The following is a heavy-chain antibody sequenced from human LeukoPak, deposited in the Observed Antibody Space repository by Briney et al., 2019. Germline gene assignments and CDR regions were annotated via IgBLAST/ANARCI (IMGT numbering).Heavy chain of an antibody. D-gene: IGHD2-8*01. Sequence: GGSLRLSCAASGFTFSNFGMSWVRQAPGKGLEWVSAISVSGDSTNYADSVKGRFTISRDNSKNTLYLQMNSLRAEDTAVYYCAKVFFMDYRGQGTLVTVSS. J-gene: IGHJ4*02. CDR1: GFTFSNFG. V-gene: IGHV3-23*01. CDR3: AKVFFMDY. CDR2: ISVSGDST.